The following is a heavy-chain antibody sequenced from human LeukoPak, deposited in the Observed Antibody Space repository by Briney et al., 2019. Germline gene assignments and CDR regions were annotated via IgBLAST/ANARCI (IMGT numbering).Heavy chain of an antibody. D-gene: IGHD7-27*01. CDR2: ISGSGGST. CDR3: AKVSFPLGHAFDI. V-gene: IGHV3-23*01. CDR1: GFTFSSYA. Sequence: GGSLRLSCAASGFTFSSYAMSWVRQAPGKGLEWVSAISGSGGSTYYADSVKGRFTVSRDNSKNTLYLQMNSLRAEDTAVYYCAKVSFPLGHAFDIWGQGTMVTVSS. J-gene: IGHJ3*02.